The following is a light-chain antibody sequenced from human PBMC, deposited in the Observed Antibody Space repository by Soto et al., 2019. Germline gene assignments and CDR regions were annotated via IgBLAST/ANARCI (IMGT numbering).Light chain of an antibody. V-gene: IGKV3-15*01. CDR3: QQYNNWPYT. CDR2: CAS. CDR1: QSVFSN. Sequence: EIVMTQSPATLSVSPGERATLSCRASQSVFSNLAWYQQKPGQPPRLLIFCASTRATNIPARFSGSGSGTEFTLTISSLQSEDFAVYYCQQYNNWPYTFGPGTRVDFK. J-gene: IGKJ3*01.